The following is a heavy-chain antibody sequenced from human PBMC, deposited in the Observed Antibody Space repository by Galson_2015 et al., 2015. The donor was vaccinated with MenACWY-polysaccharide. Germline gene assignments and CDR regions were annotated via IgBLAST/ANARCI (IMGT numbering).Heavy chain of an antibody. V-gene: IGHV3-23*01. J-gene: IGHJ4*02. D-gene: IGHD2-8*01. CDR1: GFTFINYA. CDR3: VKGLYCSNGVCQRASYCPRGACSEASDY. CDR2: ISGNGFNT. Sequence: SLRLSCAASGFTFINYAMSWVRQAPGKGLEWVSGISGNGFNTHYSDSVTGRLTISRDNSKNTLYLQMNSLRVEDTAVYYCVKGLYCSNGVCQRASYCPRGACSEASDYWGQGALVTVSS.